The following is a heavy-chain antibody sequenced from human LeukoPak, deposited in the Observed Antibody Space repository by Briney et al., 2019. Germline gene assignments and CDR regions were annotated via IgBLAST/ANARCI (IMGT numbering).Heavy chain of an antibody. V-gene: IGHV4-4*07. CDR1: GGSISSYY. J-gene: IGHJ5*02. CDR3: ARGVVVVPAAIRSNWFDP. Sequence: SETLSLTCTVSGGSISSYYWSWIRRPAGKGREWIGRIFTSGSTNYNPSLKSRVTMSVDTSKNQFSLKLSSVTAADTAVYYCARGVVVVPAAIRSNWFDPWGQGTLVTVSS. CDR2: IFTSGST. D-gene: IGHD2-2*02.